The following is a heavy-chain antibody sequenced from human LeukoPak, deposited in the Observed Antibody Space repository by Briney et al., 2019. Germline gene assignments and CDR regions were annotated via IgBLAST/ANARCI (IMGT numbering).Heavy chain of an antibody. D-gene: IGHD3-3*01. V-gene: IGHV4-39*01. CDR1: GGSISSSSYY. CDR3: ARQVGLRFLEWLYCFDY. CDR2: IYYSGST. J-gene: IGHJ4*02. Sequence: SETLSLTCTVSGGSISSSSYYWGWIRQPPGKGLEWIGSIYYSGSTYYNPSLKSRVTISVDTSKNQFSLKLSSVTAADTAVYYCARQVGLRFLEWLYCFDYWGQGTLVTVSS.